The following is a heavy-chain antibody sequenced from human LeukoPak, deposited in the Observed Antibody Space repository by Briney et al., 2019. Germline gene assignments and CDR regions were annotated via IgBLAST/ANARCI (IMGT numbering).Heavy chain of an antibody. V-gene: IGHV3-30*18. J-gene: IGHJ3*02. Sequence: PGGSLRLSCAASGFTFSSFLMHWVRQAPGKGLEWVAVISFEGSDKYYADSVKGRFTISRDNSKSTLFLQMHSLRAEDTSVYYCAKDFSPVRVVANDAFDIWGQGTMVTVSS. D-gene: IGHD2-21*01. CDR3: AKDFSPVRVVANDAFDI. CDR1: GFTFSSFL. CDR2: ISFEGSDK.